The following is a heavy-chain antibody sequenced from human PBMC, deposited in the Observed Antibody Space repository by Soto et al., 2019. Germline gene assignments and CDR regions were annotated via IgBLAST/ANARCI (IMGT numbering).Heavy chain of an antibody. D-gene: IGHD3-22*01. CDR2: INPSGGST. CDR1: GYTFTSYY. V-gene: IGHV1-46*01. Sequence: QVQLVQSGAEVKKPGASVKVSCKASGYTFTSYYMHWVRQAPGQGLEWMGIINPSGGSTSYAQKFQGRVTMTRDTSTSTGYMELSSLRSEDTAVYCCAREGLNYYDSSGPPLGAFDIWGQGTMVTVSS. J-gene: IGHJ3*02. CDR3: AREGLNYYDSSGPPLGAFDI.